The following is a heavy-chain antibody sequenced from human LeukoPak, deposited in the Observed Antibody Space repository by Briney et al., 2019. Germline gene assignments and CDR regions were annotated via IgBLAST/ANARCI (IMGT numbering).Heavy chain of an antibody. J-gene: IGHJ3*01. CDR1: GYTFTSHA. D-gene: IGHD1-26*01. Sequence: ASVKVSCTASGYTFTSHAIHWVRQAPGQTLGWMGWIKVGSDKTDYSQKFQGRVTVTWDTSASTAYMHLSSLTSEDTALYYCARPIRDTYSAFDLWGQGTMVTVTS. V-gene: IGHV1-3*01. CDR3: ARPIRDTYSAFDL. CDR2: IKVGSDKT.